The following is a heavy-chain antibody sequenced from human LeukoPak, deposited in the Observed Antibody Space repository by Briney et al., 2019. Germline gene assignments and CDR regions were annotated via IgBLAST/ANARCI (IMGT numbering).Heavy chain of an antibody. J-gene: IGHJ4*02. CDR3: ARQGNGSGSETFDY. D-gene: IGHD3-10*01. CDR2: TYYRSKWYN. CDR1: GDNVSSNTAT. Sequence: SQTLSLTCVISGDNVSSNTATWNWIRQSPSRGLEWLGRTYYRSKWYNDYAVSVKSRITINPDTSKNQFSLKLSSVTAADTAVYYCARQGNGSGSETFDYWGQGTLVTVSS. V-gene: IGHV6-1*01.